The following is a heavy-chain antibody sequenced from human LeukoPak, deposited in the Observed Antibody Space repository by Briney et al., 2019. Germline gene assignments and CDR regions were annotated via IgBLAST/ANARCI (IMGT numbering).Heavy chain of an antibody. CDR3: ARVERYYDSSGYRDTLDY. CDR1: GGSISSSNW. D-gene: IGHD3-22*01. CDR2: IYHSGST. J-gene: IGHJ4*02. Sequence: SETLSPTCAVSGGSISSSNWWSWVRQPPGKGLEWIGEIYHSGSTNYNPSLKSRVTISVDKSKNQFSLKLSSVTAADTAVYYCARVERYYDSSGYRDTLDYWGQGTLVTVSS. V-gene: IGHV4-4*02.